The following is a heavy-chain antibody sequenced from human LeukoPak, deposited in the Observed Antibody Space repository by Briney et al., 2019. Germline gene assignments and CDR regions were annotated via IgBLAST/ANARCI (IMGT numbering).Heavy chain of an antibody. CDR3: ARRYSSSWYHDY. V-gene: IGHV1-18*01. D-gene: IGHD6-13*01. J-gene: IGHJ4*02. CDR2: IIPTFGTA. Sequence: ASVKVSCKASGYTFTSYGISWVRQAPGQGLEWMGGIIPTFGTAAYAKKLQGRVTMTTDTSTSTAYMELRSLGSDDTAVYYCARRYSSSWYHDYWGQGTLVTVSS. CDR1: GYTFTSYG.